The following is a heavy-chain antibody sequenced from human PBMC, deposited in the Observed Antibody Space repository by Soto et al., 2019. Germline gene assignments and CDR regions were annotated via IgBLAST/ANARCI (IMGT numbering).Heavy chain of an antibody. Sequence: EVQLVESGGGLVQPGGSLRLSVAASGSTLRGRSMHGVRQAPGKGLVWVSGIDNAGTDSTYADSVKGRFTSSRDNAKNMLYLQMNSLRVEDTAVYYCARGWFGPDVWGKGTTVTVSS. CDR3: ARGWFGPDV. J-gene: IGHJ6*04. CDR1: GSTLRGRS. V-gene: IGHV3-74*01. D-gene: IGHD3-10*01. CDR2: IDNAGTDS.